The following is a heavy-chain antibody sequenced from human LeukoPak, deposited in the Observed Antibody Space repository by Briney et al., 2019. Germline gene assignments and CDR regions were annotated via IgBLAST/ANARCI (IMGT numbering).Heavy chain of an antibody. CDR3: ARHSSSWYRGYFQH. J-gene: IGHJ1*01. D-gene: IGHD6-13*01. CDR1: GGSFSGYY. V-gene: IGHV4-34*01. Sequence: SETLSLTCAVYGGSFSGYYWSWIRQPPGKGLEWIGEINHSGSTNYNPSLKSRVTISVDTSKNQFSLKLSSVTAADTAVYYCARHSSSWYRGYFQHWGQGTLVTVSS. CDR2: INHSGST.